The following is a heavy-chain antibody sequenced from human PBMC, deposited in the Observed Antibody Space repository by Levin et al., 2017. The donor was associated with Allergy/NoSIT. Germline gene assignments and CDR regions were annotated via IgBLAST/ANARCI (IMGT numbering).Heavy chain of an antibody. D-gene: IGHD3-3*01. V-gene: IGHV1-69*06. CDR1: GGTFSSYA. CDR2: IIPIFGTA. J-gene: IGHJ5*02. Sequence: SVKVSCKASGGTFSSYAISWVRQAPGQGLEWMGGIIPIFGTANYAQKFQGRVTITADKSTSTAYMELSSLRSEDTAVYYCARGFTIFGVVKGNWFDPWGQGTLVTVSS. CDR3: ARGFTIFGVVKGNWFDP.